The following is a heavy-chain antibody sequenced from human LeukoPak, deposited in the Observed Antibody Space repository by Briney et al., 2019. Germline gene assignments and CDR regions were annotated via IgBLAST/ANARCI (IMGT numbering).Heavy chain of an antibody. V-gene: IGHV1-24*01. D-gene: IGHD3-9*01. CDR2: FDPEDGET. CDR1: GYTLTELS. CDR3: ATGYFDWFLFDY. J-gene: IGHJ4*02. Sequence: ASVKVCCKVSGYTLTELSMHWVRQAPGKGLGWMGGFDPEDGETIYAQKFQGRVTMTEDTSTDTAYMELSSLRSEDTAVYYCATGYFDWFLFDYWGQGTLVTVSS.